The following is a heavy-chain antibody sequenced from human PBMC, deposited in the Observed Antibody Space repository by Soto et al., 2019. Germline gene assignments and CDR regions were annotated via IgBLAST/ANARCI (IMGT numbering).Heavy chain of an antibody. CDR3: SRGVASRVDS. CDR1: GGTFSSYT. J-gene: IGHJ4*02. V-gene: IGHV1-69*02. D-gene: IGHD2-15*01. CDR2: IVPITGMT. Sequence: QVQLVQSGAEVKKPGSSVRVSCTPSGGTFSSYTISWVRQAPGQGLEWMGRIVPITGMTRYAQKFQGRLTITAVTSTTTAYLELSSLTSEDWAVYFCSRGVASRVDSWGQGTQVTVSS.